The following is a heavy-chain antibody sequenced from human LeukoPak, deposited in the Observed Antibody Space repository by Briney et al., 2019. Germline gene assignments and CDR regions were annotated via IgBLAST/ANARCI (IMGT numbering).Heavy chain of an antibody. CDR3: AESDFDY. CDR2: ISGDGGST. J-gene: IGHJ4*02. CDR1: GFTFDDYA. Sequence: GGSLRLPCAASGFTFDDYAMHRVRQAPGKGLEWVSLISGDGGSTYYADSVKGRFTISRDNSKNSLYLQMNSLRTEDTALYYCAESDFDYWGQGTLVTVSS. V-gene: IGHV3-43*02.